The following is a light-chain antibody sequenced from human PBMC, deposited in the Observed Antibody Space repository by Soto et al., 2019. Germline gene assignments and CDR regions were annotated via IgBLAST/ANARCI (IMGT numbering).Light chain of an antibody. CDR2: AAY. CDR3: QHLSPCPLLT. CDR1: QDITTY. Sequence: IQLTQSPSSLSASVGDRVTITCRTSQDITTYLAWYQQKPGKAPKLLIYAAYTLQSGVPSRFSGGGFGTDFTLTIDSLQPEDCATDCCQHLSPCPLLTFGGGTKVEI. J-gene: IGKJ4*01. V-gene: IGKV1-9*01.